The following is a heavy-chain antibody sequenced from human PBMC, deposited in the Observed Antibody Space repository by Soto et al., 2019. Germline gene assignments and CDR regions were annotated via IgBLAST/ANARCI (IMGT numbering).Heavy chain of an antibody. CDR3: AKGSSSVYYYYYGIDV. Sequence: VGSLRLSCVASGFTFSAYGMHWVRQAPGKGLEWVAVMSNDGRNIYYADSVKGRFTISRDNSKNLLYLQMNSLRAEDTAVYYCAKGSSSVYYYYYGIDVWGQGTTVTVSS. J-gene: IGHJ6*02. V-gene: IGHV3-30*18. CDR1: GFTFSAYG. D-gene: IGHD6-6*01. CDR2: MSNDGRNI.